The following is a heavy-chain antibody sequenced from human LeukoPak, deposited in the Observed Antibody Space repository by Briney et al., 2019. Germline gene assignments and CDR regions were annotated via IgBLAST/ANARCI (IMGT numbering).Heavy chain of an antibody. D-gene: IGHD1-26*01. V-gene: IGHV3-11*04. CDR3: ARDLRIVSGSYLDY. J-gene: IGHJ4*02. Sequence: GGSLRLSCAASGFTFSDYYMSWIRQAPGKGLEWVSYISSSGSTIYYADSVKGRFISSRDNTKNSLYLQMNSLRAEDTAIYYCARDLRIVSGSYLDYWGQGTLVTVSS. CDR1: GFTFSDYY. CDR2: ISSSGSTI.